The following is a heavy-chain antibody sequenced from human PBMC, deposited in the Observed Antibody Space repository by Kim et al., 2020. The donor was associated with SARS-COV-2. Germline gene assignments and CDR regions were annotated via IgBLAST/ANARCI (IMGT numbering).Heavy chain of an antibody. CDR3: ARAPIGSGYGSSWYIDY. Sequence: ASVKVSCKASGYTFTSYAMHWVRQAPGQRLEWMGWINAGNGNTKYSQKFQGRVTITRDTSASTAYMELSSLRSEDTAVYYCARAPIGSGYGSSWYIDYWGQGTLVTVSS. V-gene: IGHV1-3*01. J-gene: IGHJ4*02. CDR2: INAGNGNT. D-gene: IGHD6-13*01. CDR1: GYTFTSYA.